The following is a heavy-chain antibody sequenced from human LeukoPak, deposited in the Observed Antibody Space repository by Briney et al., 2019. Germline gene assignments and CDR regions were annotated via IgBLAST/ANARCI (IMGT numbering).Heavy chain of an antibody. CDR1: GFTFSSYA. CDR2: ISYDGSNR. J-gene: IGHJ4*02. V-gene: IGHV3-30-3*01. D-gene: IGHD3-9*01. CDR3: ARSGSKRYFDWLLFGCFDY. Sequence: PGGSLRLSCAASGFTFSSYAIHWVRQAPGKGLEWVAVISYDGSNRYYADSVKGRFTISRDNSKNTLYLQMNSLRAEDTAVYYCARSGSKRYFDWLLFGCFDYWGQGTLVTVSS.